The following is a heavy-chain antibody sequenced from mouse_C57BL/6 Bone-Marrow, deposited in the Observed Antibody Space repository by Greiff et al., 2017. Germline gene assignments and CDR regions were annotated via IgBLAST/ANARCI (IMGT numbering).Heavy chain of an antibody. D-gene: IGHD1-2*01. Sequence: EVKLMESGGGLVQPKGSLKLSCAASGFSFNTYAMNWVRQAPGKGLEWVARIRSKSNNYATYYADSVKDRFTISRDDSESMLYLQMNNLKTEDTAMYYCVRHWGYYGPFAYWGQGTLVTVSA. J-gene: IGHJ3*01. CDR2: IRSKSNNYAT. V-gene: IGHV10-1*01. CDR3: VRHWGYYGPFAY. CDR1: GFSFNTYA.